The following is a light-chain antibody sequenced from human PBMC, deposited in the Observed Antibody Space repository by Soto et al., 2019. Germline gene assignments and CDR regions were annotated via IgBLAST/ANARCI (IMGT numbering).Light chain of an antibody. J-gene: IGKJ3*01. Sequence: AIQMTQSPSSLSASVGDRVTITCRASQGIRNDLGWYQQKPGQAPKLLIFAASSLQVGVPSRFSGSGSGTDFTLTISSLQPEDFATYYCLQNSDYPPNFGPGTKVDIK. CDR1: QGIRND. CDR3: LQNSDYPPN. V-gene: IGKV1-6*01. CDR2: AAS.